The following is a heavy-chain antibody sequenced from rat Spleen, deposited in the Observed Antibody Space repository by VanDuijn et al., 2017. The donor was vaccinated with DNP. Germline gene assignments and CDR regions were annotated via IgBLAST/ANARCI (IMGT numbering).Heavy chain of an antibody. CDR2: ITNSGGST. CDR1: GFTFSDYY. Sequence: EVQLVESGGGLVQPGRSLKISCAVSGFTFSDYYMAWVRQAPTQGLEWVASITNSGGSTYYRDSVKGRFAISRDNAKSTLYLQMNSLRSEDMATYYCIRWNSGHFDYWGQGVMVTVSS. J-gene: IGHJ2*01. V-gene: IGHV5-25*01. D-gene: IGHD4-3*01. CDR3: IRWNSGHFDY.